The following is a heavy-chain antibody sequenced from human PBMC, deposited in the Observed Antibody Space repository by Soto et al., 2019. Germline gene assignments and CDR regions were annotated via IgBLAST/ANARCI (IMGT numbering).Heavy chain of an antibody. CDR1: GGSISRYY. J-gene: IGHJ3*02. CDR3: ARRYGYGTFDI. V-gene: IGHV4-59*01. Sequence: PSETLSLTCTGSGGSISRYYWGWIRQPPGKGLEWIGYIYYSGSTKYNPSLKSRVSISVDTSKNQFSLKLSSVTAADTAVYFCARRYGYGTFDIWGQGTMVTVSS. D-gene: IGHD5-18*01. CDR2: IYYSGST.